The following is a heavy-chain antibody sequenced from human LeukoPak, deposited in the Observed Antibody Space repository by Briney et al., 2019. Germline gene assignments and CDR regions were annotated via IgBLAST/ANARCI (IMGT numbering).Heavy chain of an antibody. CDR1: AGSISSHY. Sequence: PSQTLSLTCGVAAGSISSHYWSWLRQPPGKELEWIGCIYYTGTTNYKPSLKSRVTIPVDTSKNQFFLNLTSVTAADTAVYYCARAYSSSSGRPFDYWGQGTLVTVSS. J-gene: IGHJ4*02. CDR2: IYYTGTT. D-gene: IGHD6-6*01. V-gene: IGHV4-59*11. CDR3: ARAYSSSSGRPFDY.